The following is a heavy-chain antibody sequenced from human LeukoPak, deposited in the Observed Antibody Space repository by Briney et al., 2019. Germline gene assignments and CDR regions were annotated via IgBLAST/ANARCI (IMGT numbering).Heavy chain of an antibody. D-gene: IGHD1-26*01. J-gene: IGHJ2*01. CDR1: GFTFSSYG. V-gene: IGHV3-33*01. CDR3: ARGIVTRAGYFDL. CDR2: IWYDGSNK. Sequence: PGRSLRLSCAASGFTFSSYGMHWVRQAPGKGLEWVAVIWYDGSNKYYADSVKGRFTISRDNSKNTLYLQMNSLRAEDTAVYYCARGIVTRAGYFDLWGRGTLVTVSS.